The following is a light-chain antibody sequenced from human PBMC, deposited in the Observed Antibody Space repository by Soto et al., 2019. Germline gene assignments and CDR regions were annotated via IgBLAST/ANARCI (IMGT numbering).Light chain of an antibody. CDR2: YDD. J-gene: IGLJ2*01. CDR1: SSNIGNNA. Sequence: QSVLTQPPSVSEAPRQRVTISCCGSSSNIGNNAVNWYQQLPGKAPKLLIYYDDLLPSGVSDRFSGSKSGTSASLAISGLQSEDEADYYCAAWDDSLNGRVFGGGTKVTVL. CDR3: AAWDDSLNGRV. V-gene: IGLV1-36*01.